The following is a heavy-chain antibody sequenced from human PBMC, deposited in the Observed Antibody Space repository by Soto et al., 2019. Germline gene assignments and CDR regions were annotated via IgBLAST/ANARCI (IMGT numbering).Heavy chain of an antibody. Sequence: SETLSLTCTVSGGSISSYYWSWIRQPPGKGLEWIGYIYYSGSTNYNPSLKSRVTISVDTSKNKFSLKLSSVTAADTAVYYCASTLFGGNWFDPWGQGNLVTVSS. D-gene: IGHD3-3*01. V-gene: IGHV4-59*01. CDR1: GGSISSYY. J-gene: IGHJ5*02. CDR3: ASTLFGGNWFDP. CDR2: IYYSGST.